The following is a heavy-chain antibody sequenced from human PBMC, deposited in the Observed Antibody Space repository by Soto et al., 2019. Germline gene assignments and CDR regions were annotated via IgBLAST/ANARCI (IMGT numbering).Heavy chain of an antibody. CDR2: IWYDASHK. CDR3: ARDKTFGGTIGSAFDS. Sequence: QVQVVESGGGVVQPGTSLRLSCAASGFTFNNYGMHWVRQAPGKGLEWVAVIWYDASHKYYADSVKGRFTISRDKSKNKLYLQMSSLRGEDTAVYYCARDKTFGGTIGSAFDSWGQGTLVTVSS. J-gene: IGHJ4*02. D-gene: IGHD3-16*01. V-gene: IGHV3-33*01. CDR1: GFTFNNYG.